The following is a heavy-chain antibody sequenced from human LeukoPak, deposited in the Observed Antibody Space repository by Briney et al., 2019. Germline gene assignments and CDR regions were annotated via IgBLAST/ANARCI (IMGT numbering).Heavy chain of an antibody. CDR2: INPHTGGI. Sequence: ASMKVSCTASGYSFSDYFMHWVRQAPGQGLEWMGWINPHTGGINYAQKFQGRVTLTRDTSISTAYMELSRLRSDDTAVYYCARDVAVAGTSRRGFGYWGQGTLVTVSS. V-gene: IGHV1-2*02. CDR1: GYSFSDYF. CDR3: ARDVAVAGTSRRGFGY. D-gene: IGHD6-19*01. J-gene: IGHJ4*02.